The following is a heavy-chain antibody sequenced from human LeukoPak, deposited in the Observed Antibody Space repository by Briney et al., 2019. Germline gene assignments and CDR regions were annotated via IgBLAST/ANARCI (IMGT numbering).Heavy chain of an antibody. CDR1: GFTFRSHA. V-gene: IGHV3-23*01. D-gene: IGHD3-3*01. J-gene: IGHJ4*02. CDR2: IYENGGTT. Sequence: PGGSLRLSCVGSGFTFRSHAMSWVRQAPEKGLEFVSGIYENGGTTYYADTVKGRFSISRDNSKNTLYLQMNSLRVEDTAVYYCAKENDFWSGSTYYFDFWGQGTLVTVSS. CDR3: AKENDFWSGSTYYFDF.